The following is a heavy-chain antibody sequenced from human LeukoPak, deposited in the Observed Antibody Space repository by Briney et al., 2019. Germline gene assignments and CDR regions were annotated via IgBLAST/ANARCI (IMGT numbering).Heavy chain of an antibody. CDR1: GFTFSSYA. V-gene: IGHV3-48*04. D-gene: IGHD6-25*01. J-gene: IGHJ4*02. CDR3: ASEPRLLDH. Sequence: GGSLRLSCAASGFTFSSYAMSWVRQAPGKGLEWVSGISSSGGTTKYADSVEGRFTISRDNAKYFLYLQVNSLRAEDTAVYCCASEPRLLDHWGQGTLVTVSS. CDR2: ISSSGGTT.